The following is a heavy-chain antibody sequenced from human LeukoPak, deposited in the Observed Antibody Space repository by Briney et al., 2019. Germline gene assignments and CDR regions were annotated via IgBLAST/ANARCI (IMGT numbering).Heavy chain of an antibody. CDR1: GGSISSFY. D-gene: IGHD6-13*01. V-gene: IGHV4-34*01. J-gene: IGHJ5*02. CDR2: INHSGST. CDR3: ARGSIAAAGTSWFDP. Sequence: SETLSLTCTVSGGSISSFYWSWIRQPPGKGLEWIGEINHSGSTNYNPSLKSRVTISVDTSKNQFSLKLSSVTAADTAVYYCARGSIAAAGTSWFDPWGQGTLVTVSS.